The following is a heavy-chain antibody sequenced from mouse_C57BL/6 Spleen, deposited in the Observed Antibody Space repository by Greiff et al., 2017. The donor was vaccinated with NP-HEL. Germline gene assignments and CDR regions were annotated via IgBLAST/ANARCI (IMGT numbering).Heavy chain of an antibody. Sequence: VQLQESGAELVRPGASVTLSCKASGYTFTDYEMHWVKQTPVHGLEWIGAIDPETGGTAYNQKFKGKAILTADKSSSTAYMELRSLTSEDSAVYYWTRRGDYDVFAYWGQGTLVTVSA. J-gene: IGHJ3*01. CDR3: TRRGDYDVFAY. CDR1: GYTFTDYE. D-gene: IGHD2-4*01. CDR2: IDPETGGT. V-gene: IGHV1-15*01.